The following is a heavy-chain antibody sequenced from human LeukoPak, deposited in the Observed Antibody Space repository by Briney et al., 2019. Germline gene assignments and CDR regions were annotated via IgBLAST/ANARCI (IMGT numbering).Heavy chain of an antibody. CDR2: IYYSGST. Sequence: RPSETLSLTCTVSGGPISSYYWSWIRQPPGKGLEWIGYIYYSGSTNYNPSLKSRVTISVDTSKDQFSLKLSSVTAADTAVYYCARAGYYDSSGPQDIWGQGTLVTVSS. D-gene: IGHD3-22*01. CDR1: GGPISSYY. V-gene: IGHV4-59*01. CDR3: ARAGYYDSSGPQDI. J-gene: IGHJ4*02.